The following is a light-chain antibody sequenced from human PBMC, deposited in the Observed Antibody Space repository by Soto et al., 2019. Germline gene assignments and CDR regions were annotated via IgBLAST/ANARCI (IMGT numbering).Light chain of an antibody. CDR2: SSN. CDR3: AAWDDSLNGHI. CDR1: SSNTGSNP. J-gene: IGLJ1*01. V-gene: IGLV1-44*01. Sequence: QSVLTQPHSASGTPGQRFTISCSERSSNTGSNPVHWFQQVPGTAPKPLIYSSNQRPSGVPERFSGSKSGTSASLAISGLQSEDEADYYCAAWDDSLNGHIFGTGTKLTVL.